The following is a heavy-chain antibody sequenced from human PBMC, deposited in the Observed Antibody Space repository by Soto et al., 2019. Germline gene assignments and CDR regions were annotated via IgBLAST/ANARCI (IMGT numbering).Heavy chain of an antibody. D-gene: IGHD2-21*02. CDR3: VRGRGPMKRGDCYS. CDR2: INWNSGDK. J-gene: IGHJ5*01. Sequence: GGSLRIFCVTSGFKIDDFAMHWVRQGQGKGLEWVAGINWNSGDKDYGEYAKGRFVISRDKGKRSLDLQLNSLRPEDTAVYYCVRGRGPMKRGDCYSWCRGTLVTGSS. V-gene: IGHV3-9*01. CDR1: GFKIDDFA.